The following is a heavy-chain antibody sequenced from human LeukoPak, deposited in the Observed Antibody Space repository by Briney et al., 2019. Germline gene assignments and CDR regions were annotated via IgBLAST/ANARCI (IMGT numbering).Heavy chain of an antibody. CDR3: ARDAKYYYGSRTYFFFEY. V-gene: IGHV3-23*01. CDR2: ISGSGGST. Sequence: GGSLRLSCAASGFTFEDFAMSWVRQAPGKGLEWVSAISGSGGSTYYADSVKGRFTISRDNSKNTLYLQMNSLRAEDTAIYYCARDAKYYYGSRTYFFFEYWGQGTLLTVSS. J-gene: IGHJ4*02. D-gene: IGHD3-10*01. CDR1: GFTFEDFA.